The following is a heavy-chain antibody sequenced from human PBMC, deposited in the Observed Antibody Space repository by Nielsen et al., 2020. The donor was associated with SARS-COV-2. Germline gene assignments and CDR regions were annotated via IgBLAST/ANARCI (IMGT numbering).Heavy chain of an antibody. CDR2: IYYSGST. V-gene: IGHV4-59*01. D-gene: IGHD5-24*01. CDR1: GGSISSYY. J-gene: IGHJ6*03. Sequence: SETPSLTCSVSGGSISSYYWSWIRQPPGKGLEWIGYIYYSGSTNYNPSLKSRVTISVDTSKNQFSLKLSSVTAADTAVYYCARMAPHYYYYYMDVWGKGTTVTVSS. CDR3: ARMAPHYYYYYMDV.